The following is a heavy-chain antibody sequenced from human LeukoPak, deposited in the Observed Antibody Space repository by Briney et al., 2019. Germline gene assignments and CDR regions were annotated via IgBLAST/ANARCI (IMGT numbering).Heavy chain of an antibody. V-gene: IGHV1-8*01. J-gene: IGHJ4*02. CDR1: GYTFNSYD. Sequence: ASVKVSCKASGYTFNSYDINWVRQATGQGLEWMGWMNPNSGDTGYVQKFQGRVTMTRNTSITTAYMELSSLRSEDTAVYYCARDPASQYSYGRTRTSNWGQGTLVTVSS. D-gene: IGHD5-18*01. CDR2: MNPNSGDT. CDR3: ARDPASQYSYGRTRTSN.